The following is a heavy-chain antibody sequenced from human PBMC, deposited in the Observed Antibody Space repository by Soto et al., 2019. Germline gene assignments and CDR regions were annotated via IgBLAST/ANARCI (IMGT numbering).Heavy chain of an antibody. CDR2: IYYTGST. Sequence: QVHLQESGPGQVKPSETLSLICTVSGGSVNSDNFYWSWIRQPPGRGLEWIGYIYYTGSTNYNRSLKSRVTISIDTSRNQFSLKLSSVTAADTDVYYCAREFSNSPEAFDSWGQGSLVTVSS. J-gene: IGHJ4*02. D-gene: IGHD6-6*01. CDR1: GGSVNSDNFY. CDR3: AREFSNSPEAFDS. V-gene: IGHV4-61*01.